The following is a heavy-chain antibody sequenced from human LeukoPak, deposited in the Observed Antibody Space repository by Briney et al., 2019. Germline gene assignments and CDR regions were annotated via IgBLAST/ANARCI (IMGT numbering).Heavy chain of an antibody. CDR1: GVTFSSY. D-gene: IGHD3-9*01. CDR3: ARGQSRYFDWYLGFFDY. CDR2: ISITSSYI. J-gene: IGHJ4*02. Sequence: GGALRLSCAASGVTFSSYMNWVRQAPGKGLEWVSSISITSSYIYYADSVKGRFTISRDNAKNSLYLQMNSLRADDTAVYYCARGQSRYFDWYLGFFDYWGQGTLVTVSS. V-gene: IGHV3-21*01.